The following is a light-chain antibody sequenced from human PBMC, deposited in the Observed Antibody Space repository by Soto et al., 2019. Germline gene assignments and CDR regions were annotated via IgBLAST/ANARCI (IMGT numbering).Light chain of an antibody. V-gene: IGKV1-5*03. J-gene: IGKJ1*01. CDR2: KAS. Sequence: DIQMTQSPSALSASVGDRVTITCRAGQSISSWLAWYQQKPGKAPKLLIYKASSLESGVPSRFSGSGSGTEFTLTISSLQPDDFATYYCQQYNSFSWTFGQGTKVESK. CDR3: QQYNSFSWT. CDR1: QSISSW.